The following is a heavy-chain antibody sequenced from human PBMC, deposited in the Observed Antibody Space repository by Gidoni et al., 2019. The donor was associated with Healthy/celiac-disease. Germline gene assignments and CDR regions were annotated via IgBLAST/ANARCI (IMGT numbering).Heavy chain of an antibody. V-gene: IGHV3-23*01. CDR1: GFTFSSYA. CDR3: AKDREGYSSSWYRHYYYYYYYMDV. Sequence: EVQLLESGGGLVQPGGSLRLSCAASGFTFSSYAMRWVRPAPGKGLEWVSAIMGSGGSTYYADSWKGRFTISRDNSKNTLYLQMNSLRAEDTAVYYCAKDREGYSSSWYRHYYYYYYYMDVWGKGTTVTVSS. D-gene: IGHD6-13*01. CDR2: IMGSGGST. J-gene: IGHJ6*03.